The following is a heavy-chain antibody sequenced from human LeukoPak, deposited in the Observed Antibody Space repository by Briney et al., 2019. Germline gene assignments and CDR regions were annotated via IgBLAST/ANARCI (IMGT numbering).Heavy chain of an antibody. CDR3: AKDPPGVITIFGVVSPRNWFDP. CDR2: ISGSGGST. CDR1: GFTFSSYA. J-gene: IGHJ5*02. V-gene: IGHV3-23*01. D-gene: IGHD3-3*01. Sequence: QPGGSLRLSCAASGFTFSSYAMSWVRQASGKGLEWVSAISGSGGSTYYADSVKGRFTISRDNSKNTLYLQMNSLRAEDTAVYYCAKDPPGVITIFGVVSPRNWFDPWGQGTLVTVSS.